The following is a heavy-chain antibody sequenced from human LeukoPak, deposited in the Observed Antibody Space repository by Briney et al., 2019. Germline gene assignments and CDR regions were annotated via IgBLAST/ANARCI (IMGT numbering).Heavy chain of an antibody. D-gene: IGHD1-26*01. CDR2: IKTDGSIT. CDR1: GFSFSVYW. J-gene: IGHJ4*02. CDR3: VRDDRVGPTWRDFDY. V-gene: IGHV3-74*01. Sequence: GGSLRLSCAASGFSFSVYWMHWVRQAPGKGPVWVSRIKTDGSITDYADFVKGRFTISRDNAKNTLYLQMNSLRAEDTAVYYCVRDDRVGPTWRDFDYWGQGTLVTVSS.